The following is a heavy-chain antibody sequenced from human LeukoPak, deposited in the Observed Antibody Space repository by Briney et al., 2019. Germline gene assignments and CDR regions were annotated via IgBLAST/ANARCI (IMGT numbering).Heavy chain of an antibody. CDR1: GFMFDRYW. CDR2: IKPVASEK. J-gene: IGHJ4*02. CDR3: ARQPQHEAPFDY. V-gene: IGHV3-7*01. Sequence: TGGSLRLSCVASGFMFDRYWMSWVRQAPGKGPEWVANIKPVASEKKYLDSVKGRFSISRDNAEASLFLQMNSLRAEDTAVYYCARQPQHEAPFDYWGQGALVAVSS.